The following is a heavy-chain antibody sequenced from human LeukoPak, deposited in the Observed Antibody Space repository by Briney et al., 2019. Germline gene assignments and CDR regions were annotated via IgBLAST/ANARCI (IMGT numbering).Heavy chain of an antibody. J-gene: IGHJ3*01. Sequence: GASVKVSCKASGYTFSGYYIHWVRQAPGQGLEWKGWINPSSGATRYAQKFQDRVTMSSDTSITTAYMDLSRLRSDDTAVYYCTKDQGIAVAGTDWGQGTMVTVSS. CDR1: GYTFSGYY. V-gene: IGHV1-2*02. CDR2: INPSSGAT. CDR3: TKDQGIAVAGTD. D-gene: IGHD6-19*01.